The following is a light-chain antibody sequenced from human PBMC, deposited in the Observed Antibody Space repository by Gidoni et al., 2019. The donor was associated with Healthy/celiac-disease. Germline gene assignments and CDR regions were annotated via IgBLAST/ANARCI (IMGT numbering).Light chain of an antibody. CDR3: SSYTSSSTWV. V-gene: IGLV2-14*01. Sequence: QSALTQPASVSGSPGQSITISCTGTSSDIGVYNYVSWYQPHPGKAPKLMIYDVSNRPSGVSDRFSGSKSGNTASLTISGLQAEDEADYYCSSYTSSSTWVFGGGTELTVL. CDR1: SSDIGVYNY. CDR2: DVS. J-gene: IGLJ3*02.